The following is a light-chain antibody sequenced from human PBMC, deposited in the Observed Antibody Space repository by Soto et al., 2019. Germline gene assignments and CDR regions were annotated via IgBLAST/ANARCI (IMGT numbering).Light chain of an antibody. V-gene: IGKV1-5*03. J-gene: IGKJ4*01. Sequence: DIQMTQSPSTLSASVGDRVAITCRASQSIDDWLAWHQQKPGKAPKLLIYKASTLESWVPPRFSGSGSGTEFALTINSLQPDDFATYYCLQYHSFALTFGGGTTVEI. CDR1: QSIDDW. CDR3: LQYHSFALT. CDR2: KAS.